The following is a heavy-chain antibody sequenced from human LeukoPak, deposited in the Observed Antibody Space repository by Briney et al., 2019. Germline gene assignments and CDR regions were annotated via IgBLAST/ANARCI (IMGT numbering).Heavy chain of an antibody. J-gene: IGHJ6*03. V-gene: IGHV1-2*02. CDR3: AREYRFGEFRYYMDV. CDR2: INPNSGGT. CDR1: GYTFTGYY. D-gene: IGHD3-10*01. Sequence: ASVKVSCKASGYTFTGYYMHWVRQAPGQGLEWMGWINPNSGGTNYAQKFQGRVTMTRDTSISTAYMELSRLRSDDTAVYYCAREYRFGEFRYYMDVWGKGTTVTISS.